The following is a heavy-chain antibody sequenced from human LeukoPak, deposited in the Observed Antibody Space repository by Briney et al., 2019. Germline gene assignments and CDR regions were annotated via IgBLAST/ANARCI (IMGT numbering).Heavy chain of an antibody. CDR1: GYTFTGYY. D-gene: IGHD2-2*01. Sequence: ASVKVSCKASGYTFTGYYMHWVRQAPGQGLEWMGWINPNRGGTNYAQKFQGRVTMTRDTSISTAYMELSRLRSDDTAVYYCARSPAGVVVPAAADYWGQGTLVTVSS. V-gene: IGHV1-2*02. CDR2: INPNRGGT. J-gene: IGHJ4*02. CDR3: ARSPAGVVVPAAADY.